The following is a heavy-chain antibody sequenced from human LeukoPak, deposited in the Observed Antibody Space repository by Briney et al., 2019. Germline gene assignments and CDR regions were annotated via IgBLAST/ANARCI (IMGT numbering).Heavy chain of an antibody. CDR2: TYYRYKWYN. D-gene: IGHD5-24*01. CDR3: ARGGIDGYRH. J-gene: IGHJ4*02. Sequence: QTLSLTCAISGDRPSSNSAAWNWTRQSPSRGLEWLGRTYYRYKWYNDYAVSVKSRITITPDTSKNQFSLQLNSVTPEDTAVYYCARGGIDGYRHWGQGTLVTVSS. V-gene: IGHV6-1*01. CDR1: GDRPSSNSAA.